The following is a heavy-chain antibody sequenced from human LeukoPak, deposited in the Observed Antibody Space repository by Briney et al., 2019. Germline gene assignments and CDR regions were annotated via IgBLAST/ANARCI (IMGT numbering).Heavy chain of an antibody. CDR3: AKDMTYEYDSTGYYFDY. J-gene: IGHJ4*02. V-gene: IGHV3-23*01. CDR1: GFTFWNFA. CDR2: ISGSGSAT. D-gene: IGHD3-22*01. Sequence: GGSLRLSCAASGFTFWNFAMSWVRQAPGEGLELVSGISGSGSATYFADSVKGRFSISRDNSKNTLYPQLIRMSAEATAIYNCAKDMTYEYDSTGYYFDYWGQGTLVTVSS.